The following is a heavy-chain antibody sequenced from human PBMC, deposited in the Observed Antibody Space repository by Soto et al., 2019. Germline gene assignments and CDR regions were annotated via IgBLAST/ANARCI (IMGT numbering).Heavy chain of an antibody. J-gene: IGHJ6*03. CDR2: VSNSGSNT. CDR1: GFTFSNYV. Sequence: GGSLRLSCAASGFTFSNYVMSWVRQAPGKGLEWVSSVSNSGSNTYYAESVKGRVTISGDNSNNTLYLQMNSLRAEDTALYYCARRGRTLPHYSYYMDVWGKGTTVTVSS. V-gene: IGHV3-23*01. CDR3: ARRGRTLPHYSYYMDV.